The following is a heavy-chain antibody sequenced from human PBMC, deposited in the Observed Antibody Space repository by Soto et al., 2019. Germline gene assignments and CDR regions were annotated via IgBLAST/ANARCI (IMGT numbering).Heavy chain of an antibody. CDR2: IYYSGST. D-gene: IGHD4-17*01. CDR3: ARAMTTVTTLDY. V-gene: IGHV4-39*07. CDR1: GGSISSSSYY. Sequence: PSETLSLTCTVSGGSISSSSYYWGWIRQPPGKGLEWIGSIYYSGSTYYNPSLKSRVTISVDRSKNQFSLKLSSVTAADTAVYYCARAMTTVTTLDYWGQGTLVT. J-gene: IGHJ4*02.